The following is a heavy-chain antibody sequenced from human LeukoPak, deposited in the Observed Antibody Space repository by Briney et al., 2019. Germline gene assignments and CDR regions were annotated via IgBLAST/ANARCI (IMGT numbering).Heavy chain of an antibody. V-gene: IGHV3-48*04. CDR1: GFTFSSYS. J-gene: IGHJ4*02. CDR3: ASIVDCYDSSGYMGDNDY. CDR2: ISSSSSTI. Sequence: GGSLRLSCAASGFTFSSYSMNWVRQAPGKGLEWVSYISSSSSTIYYADSVKGRFTISRDNAKNSLYLQMNSLRAEDTAVYYCASIVDCYDSSGYMGDNDYWGQGTLVTVSS. D-gene: IGHD3-22*01.